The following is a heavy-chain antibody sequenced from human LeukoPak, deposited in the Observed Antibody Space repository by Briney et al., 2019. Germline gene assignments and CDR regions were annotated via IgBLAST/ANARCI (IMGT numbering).Heavy chain of an antibody. D-gene: IGHD1/OR15-1a*01. J-gene: IGHJ4*02. CDR1: GFTFSSYS. V-gene: IGHV3-21*01. CDR3: ARERGTNNGFDY. CDR2: ISSSSSYI. Sequence: GSLRLSCAASGFTFSSYSMNWVRQAPGKGLEWVSSISSSSSYIYYADSVKGRFTISRDNAKNSLYLQMNSLRAEDTAVYYCARERGTNNGFDYWGQGTLVTVSS.